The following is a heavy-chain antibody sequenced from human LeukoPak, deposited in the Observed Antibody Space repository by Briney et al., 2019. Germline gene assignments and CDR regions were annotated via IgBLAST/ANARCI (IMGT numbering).Heavy chain of an antibody. CDR3: ARGGTQSPIN. J-gene: IGHJ4*02. CDR1: GFIFSNTW. V-gene: IGHV3-7*01. CDR2: IKEDGSAT. Sequence: GSLRLSCAASGFIFSNTWMIWLRQAPEKGLEWVANIKEDGSATYYVDSVKGRFTISRDNAKNSLYLQMNNLRAEDTAIYYCARGGTQSPINWGPGTPVTVSS.